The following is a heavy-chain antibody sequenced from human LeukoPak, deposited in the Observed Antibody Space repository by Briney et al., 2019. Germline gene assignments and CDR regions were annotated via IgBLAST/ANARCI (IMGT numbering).Heavy chain of an antibody. V-gene: IGHV3-7*02. Sequence: GGSLRLSCAASGFTFSSYWMTWVRQAPGKGLEWVANIKQDGSAKYYVDSVKGRFTISRDNAKNSLYLQMNSLRAEDTAVYYCAAQWLRFGPDAFDIWGQGTMVTVSS. CDR2: IKQDGSAK. D-gene: IGHD5-12*01. CDR1: GFTFSSYW. J-gene: IGHJ3*02. CDR3: AAQWLRFGPDAFDI.